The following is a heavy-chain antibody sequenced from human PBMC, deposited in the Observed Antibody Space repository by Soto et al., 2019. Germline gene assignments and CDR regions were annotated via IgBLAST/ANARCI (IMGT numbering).Heavy chain of an antibody. CDR3: ARAPRGTMVRGVIVGAFDI. CDR2: INPNSGGT. D-gene: IGHD3-10*01. Sequence: QVQLVQSGAEVKKPGASVKVSCKASGYTFTGYYMHWVRQAPGQGLEWMGWINPNSGGTNYAQKFQGWVTMTRDTSMCKAYMELSRLRSDDTDVYYCARAPRGTMVRGVIVGAFDIWGQGTMVTVSS. J-gene: IGHJ3*02. V-gene: IGHV1-2*04. CDR1: GYTFTGYY.